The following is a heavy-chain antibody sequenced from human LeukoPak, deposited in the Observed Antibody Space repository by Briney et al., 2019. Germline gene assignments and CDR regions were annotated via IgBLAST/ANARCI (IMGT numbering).Heavy chain of an antibody. V-gene: IGHV3-23*01. CDR1: GFTFSNYA. CDR3: VKGTYSSGWND. J-gene: IGHJ4*02. D-gene: IGHD6-19*01. CDR2: ISGSGGIT. Sequence: GGSLRLSCAASGFTFSNYAVSWVRQAPGMGLEWVSAISGSGGITYYADSVKGRFTIYRENSKNTLYLQMNSLRADDTALYYCVKGTYSSGWNDWGQGTLVTVSS.